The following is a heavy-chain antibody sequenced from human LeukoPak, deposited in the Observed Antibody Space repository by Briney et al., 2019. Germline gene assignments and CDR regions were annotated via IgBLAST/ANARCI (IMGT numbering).Heavy chain of an antibody. V-gene: IGHV3-74*01. CDR3: APHLSEVVPGAQYGMDV. CDR1: GFTFSSFW. CDR2: INSDGSST. J-gene: IGHJ6*02. D-gene: IGHD2-2*01. Sequence: GGSLRLSCGASGFTFSSFWMHWVRQAPGKGLVWVSRINSDGSSTSYADSVKGRFAISRDNAKNMLYLQMNSLRAEDTAVYYCAPHLSEVVPGAQYGMDVWGQGTTVTVSS.